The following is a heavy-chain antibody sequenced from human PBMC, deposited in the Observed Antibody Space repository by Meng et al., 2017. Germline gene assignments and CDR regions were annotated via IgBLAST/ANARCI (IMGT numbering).Heavy chain of an antibody. V-gene: IGHV4-4*02. CDR2: IYHSGST. D-gene: IGHD2-15*01. Sequence: QVRLRGSGPGRVKPSGTLSLTCAVSGGSNSSSNWWSWVRQPPGKGLEWIGEIYHSGSTNYNPSLKSRVTISVDKSKNQFSLKLSSVTAADTAVYYCARVVAATTLFLDYWGQGTLVTVSS. CDR3: ARVVAATTLFLDY. J-gene: IGHJ4*02. CDR1: GGSNSSSNW.